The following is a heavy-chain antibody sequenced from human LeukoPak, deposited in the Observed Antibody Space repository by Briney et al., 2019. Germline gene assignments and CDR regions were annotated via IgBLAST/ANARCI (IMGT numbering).Heavy chain of an antibody. CDR1: GFTFSSYG. CDR2: IWYDGSNK. CDR3: ARDQEQQLVNDAFDI. Sequence: PGGSLRLSCAASGFTFSSYGMHWVRQAPGKGLEWVAVIWYDGSNKYYADPVKGRFSISRDNSKNTLYLQMNSLRAEDTAVYYCARDQEQQLVNDAFDIWGQGTMVTDSS. V-gene: IGHV3-33*01. J-gene: IGHJ3*02. D-gene: IGHD6-13*01.